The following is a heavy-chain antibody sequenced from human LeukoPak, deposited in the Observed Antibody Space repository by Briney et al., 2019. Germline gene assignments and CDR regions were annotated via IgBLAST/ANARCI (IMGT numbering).Heavy chain of an antibody. V-gene: IGHV1-69-2*01. D-gene: IGHD2-8*01. CDR2: FHPPDDEA. CDR1: GYTLIANS. CDR3: AVGRVFAHGRLEE. Sequence: GATVTLSCKPSGYTLIANSIHWVRQAPGKGLEWMGRFHPPDDEAKYLERFDGRIAITADTSTDTSYLELKGLTSDDTALYFCAVGRVFAHGRLEEWRQGTLITDSS. J-gene: IGHJ4*02.